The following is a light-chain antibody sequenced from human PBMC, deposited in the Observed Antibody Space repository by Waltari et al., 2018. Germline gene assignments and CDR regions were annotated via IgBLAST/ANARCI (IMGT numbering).Light chain of an antibody. J-gene: IGKJ2*01. Sequence: DIQMTQPPSSLSASVGDRVAITCRASQSVDNYLNWYQQRPGKAPELLIYAASSLQGGVPSRCAGSGYGTDFTLTISSLQAEDVATYYCQQSYSMPRTFGQGTKLEI. CDR2: AAS. V-gene: IGKV1-39*01. CDR3: QQSYSMPRT. CDR1: QSVDNY.